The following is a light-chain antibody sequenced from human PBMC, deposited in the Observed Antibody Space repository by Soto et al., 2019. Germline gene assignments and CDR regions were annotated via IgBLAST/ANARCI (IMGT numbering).Light chain of an antibody. CDR1: SSNIGINT. CDR3: ATWDDSLDVHV. CDR2: GNN. V-gene: IGLV1-44*01. Sequence: QAVVTQPPSASGTPGQTITISCSGGSSNIGINTVSWYEHLSGTAPRLLIYGNNQRPSGVPDRFSGSKSGTSASLAISGLQSEDEAHYYCATWDDSLDVHVFGTGTKLTVL. J-gene: IGLJ1*01.